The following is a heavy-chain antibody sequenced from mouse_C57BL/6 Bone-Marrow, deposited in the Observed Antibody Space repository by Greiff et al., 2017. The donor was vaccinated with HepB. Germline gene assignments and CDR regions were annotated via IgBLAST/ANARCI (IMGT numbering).Heavy chain of an antibody. V-gene: IGHV1-64*01. CDR1: GYTFTSYW. CDR3: ARSYGNYLYYFDY. Sequence: VQLQQSGAELVKPGASVKLSCKASGYTFTSYWMHWVKQRPGQGLEWIGMIHPNSGSTNYNEKFKSKATLTVDKSSSTAYMQLSSLTSEDSAVYYCARSYGNYLYYFDYWGQGTTLTVSS. CDR2: IHPNSGST. J-gene: IGHJ2*01. D-gene: IGHD2-1*01.